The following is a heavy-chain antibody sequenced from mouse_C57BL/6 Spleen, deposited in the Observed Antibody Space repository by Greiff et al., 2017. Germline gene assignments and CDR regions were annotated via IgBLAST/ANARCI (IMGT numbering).Heavy chain of an antibody. CDR1: GYSFTGYY. V-gene: IGHV1-42*01. Sequence: VHVKQSGPELVKPGASVKISCKASGYSFTGYYMNWVKQSPEKSLEWIGEINPSTGGTTYNQKFKAKATLTVDQSSSTAYMQLKSLTSEDSAVYYCARDDYEGNYAMDYWGQGTSVTVSS. CDR2: INPSTGGT. D-gene: IGHD2-4*01. CDR3: ARDDYEGNYAMDY. J-gene: IGHJ4*01.